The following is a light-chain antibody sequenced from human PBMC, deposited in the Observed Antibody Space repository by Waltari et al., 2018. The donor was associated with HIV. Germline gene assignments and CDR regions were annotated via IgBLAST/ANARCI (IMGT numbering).Light chain of an antibody. CDR1: NLYVGNYNL. V-gene: IGLV2-23*02. J-gene: IGLJ3*02. CDR3: LTHVSDSGTWK. CDR2: DVS. Sequence: QSPLTQPASVSGNPGQSVTIPCTGTNLYVGNYNLVSWYQQHPGKAPKPLIYDVSKRPSGVSSRFSGSKSGYWASLTISGLLAEDESYYFCLTHVSDSGTWKFGGGTYLTV.